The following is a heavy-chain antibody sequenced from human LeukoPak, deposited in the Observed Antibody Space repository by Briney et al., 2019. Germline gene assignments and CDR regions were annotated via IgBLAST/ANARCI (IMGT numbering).Heavy chain of an antibody. CDR1: GFTFSDYY. CDR3: ARGQDYSYYYYVDV. CDR2: ISSSGSTI. Sequence: GGSLRLSCAASGFTFSDYYMSWIRQAPGKGLEWVSYISSSGSTIYYTDSVKGRFTVSRDNAKNSLYLQMNSLRAEDTAVYYCARGQDYSYYYYVDVWGKGTTVTVSS. V-gene: IGHV3-11*04. J-gene: IGHJ6*03.